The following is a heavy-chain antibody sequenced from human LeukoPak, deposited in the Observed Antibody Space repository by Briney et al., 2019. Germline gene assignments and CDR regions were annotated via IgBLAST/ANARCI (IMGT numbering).Heavy chain of an antibody. Sequence: ASVKVSCKASGGTFSSYAISWVRQAPGQGLEWMGWISAYNGNTKYAQKLWGRVTMTTDTSTGTAYMELRSLRSDDTAVYYCAREASTSWPNWFDPWGQGTLVTVSS. CDR2: ISAYNGNT. CDR1: GGTFSSYA. D-gene: IGHD6-13*01. V-gene: IGHV1-18*01. CDR3: AREASTSWPNWFDP. J-gene: IGHJ5*02.